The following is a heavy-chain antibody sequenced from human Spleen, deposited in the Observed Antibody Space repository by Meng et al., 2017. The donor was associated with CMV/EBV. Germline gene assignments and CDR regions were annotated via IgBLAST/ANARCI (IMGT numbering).Heavy chain of an antibody. Sequence: ASVKVSCKASGYSFTAYYMHWVRQAPGQGLEWMGWINPNNGGTNYAPKFQGRVTITRDTSINTAYMDLTSLRSEDTAVYYCARDRSSGSYYDLFDYWGQGTLVTVSS. V-gene: IGHV1-2*02. D-gene: IGHD1-26*01. CDR3: ARDRSSGSYYDLFDY. J-gene: IGHJ4*02. CDR1: GYSFTAYY. CDR2: INPNNGGT.